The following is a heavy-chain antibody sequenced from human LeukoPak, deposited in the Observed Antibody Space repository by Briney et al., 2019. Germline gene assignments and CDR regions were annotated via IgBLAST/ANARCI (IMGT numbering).Heavy chain of an antibody. V-gene: IGHV2-5*01. Sequence: SGPTLVNPTQTLTLTCTFSGFSLSTSGVGVGWIRQPPGKALEWLALIYWNDNKRHSPSLKSRLTITKDTSKNQVVLTMTNMDPVDTATYYCAHSLRLIAAYYYDHWGQGILVTVSS. D-gene: IGHD6-25*01. CDR2: IYWNDNK. CDR3: AHSLRLIAAYYYDH. J-gene: IGHJ4*02. CDR1: GFSLSTSGVG.